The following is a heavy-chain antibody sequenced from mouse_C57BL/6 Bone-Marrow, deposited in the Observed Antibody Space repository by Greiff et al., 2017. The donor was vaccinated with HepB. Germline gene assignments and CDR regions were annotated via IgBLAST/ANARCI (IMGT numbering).Heavy chain of an antibody. CDR2: INPNNGGT. V-gene: IGHV1-18*01. CDR3: ARYGNYWYFDV. D-gene: IGHD2-1*01. J-gene: IGHJ1*03. CDR1: GYTFTDYN. Sequence: VQLQQSGPELVKPGASVKIPCKASGYTFTDYNMDWVKQSHGKSLEWIGDINPNNGGTIYNQKFKGKATSTVDKSSSTAYMELRSLTSEDTAVYYCARYGNYWYFDVWGTGTTVTVSS.